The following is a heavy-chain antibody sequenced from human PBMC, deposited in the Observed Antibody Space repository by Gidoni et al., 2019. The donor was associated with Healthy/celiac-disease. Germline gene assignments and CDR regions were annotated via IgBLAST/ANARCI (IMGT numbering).Heavy chain of an antibody. J-gene: IGHJ6*02. V-gene: IGHV1-18*01. Sequence: QAPGQGLEWMGWISAYNGNTNYAQKLQGRVTMTTDTSTSTAYMELRSLRSDDTAVYYCARVPPTLPFYYYYGMDVWGQGTTVTVSS. CDR2: ISAYNGNT. CDR3: ARVPPTLPFYYYYGMDV.